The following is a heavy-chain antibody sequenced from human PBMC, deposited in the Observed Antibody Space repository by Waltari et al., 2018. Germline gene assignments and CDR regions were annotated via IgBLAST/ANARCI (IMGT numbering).Heavy chain of an antibody. CDR3: AKHGITTTNWSKTSHSWFGP. CDR1: GDSINSDIYY. V-gene: IGHV4-39*02. J-gene: IGHJ5*02. CDR2: VDYNGDT. D-gene: IGHD1-1*01. Sequence: QLQLLESGPVLVKPSETLSLTCAVSGDSINSDIYYWAWIRPPPGKGLEWIGSVDYNGDTYYNPSLKSRVTISADASRNRFSLGLSSVTAADTGFYYCAKHGITTTNWSKTSHSWFGPWGQGILVTVSS.